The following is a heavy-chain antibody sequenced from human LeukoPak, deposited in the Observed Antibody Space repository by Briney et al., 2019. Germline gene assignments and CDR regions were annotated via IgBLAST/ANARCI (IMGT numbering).Heavy chain of an antibody. CDR3: ARDKSGIVRAKEIGAFDI. CDR1: GGSISSSSYY. Sequence: NASETLSLTCTVSGGSISSSSYYWGWIRQPPGKGLEWIGSIYYSGSTYYNPSLKSRVTISVDTSKNQFSLNLSSVTAEDTAVYYCARDKSGIVRAKEIGAFDIWGQGTMVTVPS. J-gene: IGHJ3*02. V-gene: IGHV4-39*07. CDR2: IYYSGST. D-gene: IGHD1-26*01.